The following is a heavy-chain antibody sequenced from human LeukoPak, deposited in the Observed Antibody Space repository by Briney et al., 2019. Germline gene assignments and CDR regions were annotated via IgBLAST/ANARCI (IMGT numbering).Heavy chain of an antibody. Sequence: SQTLALICGISGDSVSSNCAAWKGIRQSPSRVVERLGRTYCRSKWYNDYAVSVKSRITSNPDTSKNQFPLQLNSVTPEDTAVYYCARDSSGWYLIGDFDYWGQGTLGTVSS. CDR3: ARDSSGWYLIGDFDY. D-gene: IGHD6-19*01. CDR2: TYCRSKWYN. V-gene: IGHV6-1*01. J-gene: IGHJ4*02. CDR1: GDSVSSNCAA.